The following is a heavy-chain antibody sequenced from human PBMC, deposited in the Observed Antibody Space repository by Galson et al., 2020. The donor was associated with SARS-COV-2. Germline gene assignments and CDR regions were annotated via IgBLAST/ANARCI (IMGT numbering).Heavy chain of an antibody. J-gene: IGHJ5*02. CDR2: ISSSSSTI. CDR3: AREVNERWFDP. D-gene: IGHD1-1*01. Sequence: GGSLRLSCAASGFTFSSYSMNWVRQAPGKGLEWVSYISSSSSTIYYADSVKGRFTISRDNAKNSLYLQMNSLRAEDTAVYYCAREVNERWFDPWGQGTPVTVSS. V-gene: IGHV3-48*01. CDR1: GFTFSSYS.